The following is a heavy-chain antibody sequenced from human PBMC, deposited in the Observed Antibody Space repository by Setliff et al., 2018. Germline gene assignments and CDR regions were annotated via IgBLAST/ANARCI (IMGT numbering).Heavy chain of an antibody. CDR3: ARVAGRGRYWYFDL. CDR1: GFAISSCW. V-gene: IGHV3-48*04. J-gene: IGHJ2*01. Sequence: PGGSLRLSCVASGFAISSCWMSWVRQAPGKGLEWVSYISSSSSTIYYADSVKGRFTISRDNAKNSLYLRMNSLRAEDTAVYYCARVAGRGRYWYFDLWGRGTLVTVSS. CDR2: ISSSSSTI.